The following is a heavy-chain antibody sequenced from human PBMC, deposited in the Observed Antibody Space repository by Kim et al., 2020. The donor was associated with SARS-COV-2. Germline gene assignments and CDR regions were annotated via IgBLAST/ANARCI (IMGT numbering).Heavy chain of an antibody. J-gene: IGHJ4*02. CDR1: GYGFTNNY. D-gene: IGHD3-3*01. CDR3: ARDLEGLDY. V-gene: IGHV1-46*01. CDR2: VYPHDSST. Sequence: ASVKLSCKASGYGFTNNYVHWVRLAPGQGLEWMGMVYPHDSSTSYAQSFQGRVTMTSDTSTTTVYMELTSLTSDDTAMYYCARDLEGLDYWGQGTLVTVSS.